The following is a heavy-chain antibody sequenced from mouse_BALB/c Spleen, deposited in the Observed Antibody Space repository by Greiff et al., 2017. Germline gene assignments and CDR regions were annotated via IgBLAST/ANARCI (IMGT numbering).Heavy chain of an antibody. CDR3: ARLKTLYGTGAMDY. D-gene: IGHD1-1*01. V-gene: IGHV1-7*01. J-gene: IGHJ4*01. CDR1: GYTFTSYW. CDR2: INPSTGYT. Sequence: QVQLQQSGAELAKPGASVKMSCKASGYTFTSYWMHWVKQRPGQGLEWIGYINPSTGYTEYNQKFKDKATLTADKSSSTAYMQLSSLTSEDSAVYYCARLKTLYGTGAMDYWGQGTSVTVSS.